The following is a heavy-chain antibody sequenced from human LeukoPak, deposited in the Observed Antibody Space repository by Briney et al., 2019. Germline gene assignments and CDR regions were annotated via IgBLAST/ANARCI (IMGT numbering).Heavy chain of an antibody. CDR2: IWYDGSNK. D-gene: IGHD3-22*01. J-gene: IGHJ4*02. V-gene: IGHV3-33*01. CDR1: GFTFSSYG. CDR3: AGGLEDYYDSSGLIDY. Sequence: GGSLRLSCAASGFTFSSYGMHWVRQAPGKGLEWVAVIWYDGSNKYYADSVKGRFTISRDNSKNTLYLQMNSLRAEDTAVYYCAGGLEDYYDSSGLIDYWGQGTLVTVSS.